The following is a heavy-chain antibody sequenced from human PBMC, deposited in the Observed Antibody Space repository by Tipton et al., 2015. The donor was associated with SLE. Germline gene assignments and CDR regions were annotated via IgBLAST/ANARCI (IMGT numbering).Heavy chain of an antibody. V-gene: IGHV3-23*01. J-gene: IGHJ2*01. CDR1: GGTFSSYA. CDR3: AKDRAAAGYWYFDL. D-gene: IGHD6-13*01. CDR2: ISGSGGST. Sequence: GARRREGEDAGGTFSSYAMSWVRQAPGKGLEWVSAISGSGGSTYYAESVKGRFTISRDNSKNTLYLQMNSLRAEDTAVYYCAKDRAAAGYWYFDLWGRGTLVTVSS.